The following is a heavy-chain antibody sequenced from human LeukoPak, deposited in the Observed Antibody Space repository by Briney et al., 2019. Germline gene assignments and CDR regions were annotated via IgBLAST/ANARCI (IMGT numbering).Heavy chain of an antibody. D-gene: IGHD3-22*01. CDR3: AKLLYYYDSSQPY. CDR2: ISGSGGST. CDR1: GFTFSSYG. J-gene: IGHJ4*02. V-gene: IGHV3-23*01. Sequence: GGSLRLSCAASGFTFSSYGMSWVRQAPGKVLEGVSAISGSGGSTYYADSVKGRFTISRDNSKNTLYLQMNSLRAEDTAVYYCAKLLYYYDSSQPYWGQGTLVTVSS.